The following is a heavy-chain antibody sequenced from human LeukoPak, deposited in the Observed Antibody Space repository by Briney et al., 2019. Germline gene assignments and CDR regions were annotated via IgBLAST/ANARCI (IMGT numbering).Heavy chain of an antibody. CDR2: IYYSGST. J-gene: IGHJ6*02. V-gene: IGHV4-59*01. Sequence: PSETLSLTCTVSGGSISSYYWSRIRQPPGKGLEWIGYIYYSGSTNYNPSLKSRVTISVDTSKNQFSLKLSSVTAADTAVYYCAGASYYYGSGSYSHYYYGMDVWGQGTTVTVSS. D-gene: IGHD3-10*01. CDR1: GGSISSYY. CDR3: AGASYYYGSGSYSHYYYGMDV.